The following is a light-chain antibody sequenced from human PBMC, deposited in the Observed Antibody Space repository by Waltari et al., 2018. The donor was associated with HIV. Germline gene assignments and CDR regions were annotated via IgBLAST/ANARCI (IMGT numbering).Light chain of an antibody. J-gene: IGLJ2*01. CDR1: RSNLGNNY. CDR2: DTN. V-gene: IGLV1-51*01. Sequence: QSVFTQPPSVSAAPGQKVTIPCSGTRSNLGNNYVPWYQQLPGTAPRLPIYDTNKRPSEIPDRFSGSKSGASATLDITGLQTGDEADYYCGTWGGSLGAAVFGGGTKLAVL. CDR3: GTWGGSLGAAV.